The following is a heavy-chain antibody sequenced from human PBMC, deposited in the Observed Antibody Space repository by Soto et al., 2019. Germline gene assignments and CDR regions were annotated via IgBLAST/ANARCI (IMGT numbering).Heavy chain of an antibody. V-gene: IGHV3-33*01. CDR2: IWFDGSKK. J-gene: IGHJ4*02. CDR1: GFTFSSYG. Sequence: QVQLVESGGGVVQPGRSLRLSCAASGFTFSSYGMHWVRQAPGKGLEWVAYIWFDGSKKYYVDSVKGRFTLSRDNSKNTLYLQMNGLRPEDTAVYYCARSHGCGYTTPYFDYWGQGTLVTVSS. D-gene: IGHD3-22*01. CDR3: ARSHGCGYTTPYFDY.